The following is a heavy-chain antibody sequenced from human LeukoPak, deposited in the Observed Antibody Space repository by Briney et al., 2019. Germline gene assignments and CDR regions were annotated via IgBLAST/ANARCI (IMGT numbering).Heavy chain of an antibody. CDR3: ARMKVSRGVSLDY. CDR2: ICFDGSKK. CDR1: GFTFSKYA. Sequence: GGSLRLSCAASGFTFSKYAMHWVRQAPGKGLEWVSVICFDGSKKYYADSVKGRFTISRDNSNNTLFLQMNSLKTEDTAVYFCARMKVSRGVSLDYWGQGSLVTVSS. J-gene: IGHJ4*02. D-gene: IGHD2-2*01. V-gene: IGHV3-33*08.